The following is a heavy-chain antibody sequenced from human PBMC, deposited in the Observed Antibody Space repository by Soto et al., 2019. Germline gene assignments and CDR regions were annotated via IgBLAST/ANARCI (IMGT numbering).Heavy chain of an antibody. D-gene: IGHD3-16*01. CDR1: GFAISNNY. V-gene: IGHV3-53*01. CDR3: ARGGSLFYYYGIDV. Sequence: EVQVVESGGDLIQPGGSLRLSCAASGFAISNNYMTWVRQAPGKGLEWVSLIDSGGDTYYAVSVKGRFTLSRDSSKNTLYLQMNSRRDVDTAVYHCARGGSLFYYYGIDVGGRGTKVTVSS. J-gene: IGHJ6*02. CDR2: IDSGGDT.